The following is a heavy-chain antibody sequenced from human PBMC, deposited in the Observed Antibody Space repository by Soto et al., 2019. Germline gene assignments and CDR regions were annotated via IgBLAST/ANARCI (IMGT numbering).Heavy chain of an antibody. CDR1: GYTFIAYY. Sequence: GASVKVSCKASGYTFIAYYISWVRQAPGQGLEWMGWINTNSGGTNYAQKFQGRVTMTRDTSMSTAYLELSRLRSDDTAVYYCARGSDFCGDYYAGWFGPWAPENWVAVWG. J-gene: IGHJ6*01. CDR2: INTNSGGT. V-gene: IGHV1-2*02. D-gene: IGHD3-3*01. CDR3: ARGSDFCGDYYAGWFGPWAPENWVAV.